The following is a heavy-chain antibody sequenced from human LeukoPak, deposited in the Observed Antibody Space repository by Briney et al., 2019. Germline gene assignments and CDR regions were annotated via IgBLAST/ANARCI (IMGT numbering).Heavy chain of an antibody. V-gene: IGHV3-7*01. D-gene: IGHD5-18*01. CDR2: ITQDGSAK. CDR3: ARDLSGVTGYTYGRGIDY. J-gene: IGHJ4*02. Sequence: GGSLRLSCAASGFTFSNFFMSWVRQAPGEGLEWVASITQDGSAKYYEDSVKGRFTISRDNADNSLYLQMNSLRAEDTALYYCARDLSGVTGYTYGRGIDYWGQGTLVTVSS. CDR1: GFTFSNFF.